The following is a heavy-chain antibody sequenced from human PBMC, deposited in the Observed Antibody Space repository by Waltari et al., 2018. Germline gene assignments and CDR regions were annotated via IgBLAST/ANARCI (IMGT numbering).Heavy chain of an antibody. D-gene: IGHD3-3*01. CDR1: GFTFSNAW. V-gene: IGHV3-15*01. CDR3: TTERYYDFWSGYYIVSYYMDV. J-gene: IGHJ6*03. Sequence: EVQLVESGGGLVKPGGSLRLSCAASGFTFSNAWMSWVRQAPGKGLEWVGRNKSKTDGGTTDYAAPVKGRFTISRDDSKNTLYLQMNSPKTEDTAVYYCTTERYYDFWSGYYIVSYYMDVWGKGTTVTVSS. CDR2: NKSKTDGGTT.